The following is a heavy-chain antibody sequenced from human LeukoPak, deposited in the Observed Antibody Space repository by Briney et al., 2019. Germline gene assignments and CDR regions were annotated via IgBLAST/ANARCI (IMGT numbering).Heavy chain of an antibody. V-gene: IGHV4-59*08. J-gene: IGHJ4*02. CDR3: ARATLGYYYDSSGPLDY. CDR2: IYYGGST. D-gene: IGHD3-22*01. Sequence: SETLSLTCTVSGGSISSYYWSWIRQPPGKGLEWIGNIYYGGSTNYNPSLKSRVTISVDTSKHPFSLKLSSVTAADTAVYYCARATLGYYYDSSGPLDYWGQGTLVTVSS. CDR1: GGSISSYY.